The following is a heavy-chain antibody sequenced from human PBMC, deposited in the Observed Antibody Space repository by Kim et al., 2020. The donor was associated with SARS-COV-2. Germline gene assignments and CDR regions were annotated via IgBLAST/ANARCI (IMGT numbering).Heavy chain of an antibody. V-gene: IGHV1-2*02. J-gene: IGHJ3*01. Sequence: KYEERFQGRVTMTRDTSISTVYMELSRLKSDDTAVYYCARGANTLSAFDLWGQGTMVTVSS. CDR3: ARGANTLSAFDL.